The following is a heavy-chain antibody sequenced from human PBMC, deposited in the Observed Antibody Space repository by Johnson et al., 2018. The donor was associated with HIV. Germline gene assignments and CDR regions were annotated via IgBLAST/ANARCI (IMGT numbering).Heavy chain of an antibody. Sequence: VQLVESGGGLVKPGGSLRLSCAASGFTFSNAWMSWVRQAPGKGLEWVGRIKRKTDGGITDYAAPVKGRFTISRDDSKNTLYLQMNSLKTEDTAVYYCSTPRPNWGWNAFHIWGQGTMVTVSS. CDR3: STPRPNWGWNAFHI. CDR1: GFTFSNAW. J-gene: IGHJ3*02. D-gene: IGHD7-27*01. V-gene: IGHV3-15*01. CDR2: IKRKTDGGIT.